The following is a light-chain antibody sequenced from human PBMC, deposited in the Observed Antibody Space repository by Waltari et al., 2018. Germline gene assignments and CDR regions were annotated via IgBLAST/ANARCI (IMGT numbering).Light chain of an antibody. CDR3: QVWDVGSKYVL. V-gene: IGLV3-21*02. CDR2: ADA. J-gene: IGLJ2*01. CDR1: NIGSKS. Sequence: SYELTQPRSVSVSPGQTARITCGGDNIGSKSVQWYQQRPPQAPLLVIYADAERPSGIPKPFSASNSGNTATLTVSGVAAGDEADYYCQVWDVGSKYVLFGGETRLTVL.